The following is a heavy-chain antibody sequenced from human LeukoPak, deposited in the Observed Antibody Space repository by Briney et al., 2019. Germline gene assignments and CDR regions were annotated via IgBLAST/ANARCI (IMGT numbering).Heavy chain of an antibody. Sequence: GGSLKLSCAASGFTFSASTMHWVRQASGKGLEWVGRIRSKANSYATAYAASAKGRFTISRDDSKNTAYLQMNSLETEDTAVYYCTTVDTTMVWGQGTLVTVSS. V-gene: IGHV3-73*01. CDR1: GFTFSAST. J-gene: IGHJ4*02. CDR3: TTVDTTMV. D-gene: IGHD5-18*01. CDR2: IRSKANSYAT.